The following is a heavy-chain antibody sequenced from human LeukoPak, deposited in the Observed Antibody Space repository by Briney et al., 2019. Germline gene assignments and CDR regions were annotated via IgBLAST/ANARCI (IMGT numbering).Heavy chain of an antibody. J-gene: IGHJ4*02. CDR1: GFTFSSYA. CDR2: ISGSGGST. Sequence: GGSLRLSCADSGFTFSSYAMSWVRQAPGKGLEWVSAISGSGGSTYYADSVKGRFTISRDNSKNTLYLQMNSLRAEDTAVYYCAKQSSSWPGAFDYWGQGTLVTVSS. V-gene: IGHV3-23*01. D-gene: IGHD6-13*01. CDR3: AKQSSSWPGAFDY.